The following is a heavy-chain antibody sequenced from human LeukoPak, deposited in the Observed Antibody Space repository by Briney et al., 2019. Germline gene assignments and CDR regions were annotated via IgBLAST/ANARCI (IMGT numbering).Heavy chain of an antibody. V-gene: IGHV1-2*02. J-gene: IGHJ4*02. Sequence: ASVKVSCKASGYTFTGYYMHWVRQAPGQGLEWMGWINLNSGGTNYAQKFQGRVTMTRDTSISTAYKELSRLRSDDTAVYYCARDNSSGYYFFWGQGTLVTVSS. D-gene: IGHD3-22*01. CDR3: ARDNSSGYYFF. CDR2: INLNSGGT. CDR1: GYTFTGYY.